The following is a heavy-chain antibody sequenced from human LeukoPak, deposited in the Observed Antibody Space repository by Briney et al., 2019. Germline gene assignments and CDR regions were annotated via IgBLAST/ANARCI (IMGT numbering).Heavy chain of an antibody. CDR2: IIPIFGTA. J-gene: IGHJ4*02. D-gene: IGHD4-23*01. Sequence: ASVKVSCKASGGTFSSYAISWVRQAPGQGLEWMGGIIPIFGTANYAQKFQGRVTITTDESTSTAYMELSRLRSEDTAVYYCARDYGGNSDYWGQGTLVTVSS. CDR3: ARDYGGNSDY. V-gene: IGHV1-69*05. CDR1: GGTFSSYA.